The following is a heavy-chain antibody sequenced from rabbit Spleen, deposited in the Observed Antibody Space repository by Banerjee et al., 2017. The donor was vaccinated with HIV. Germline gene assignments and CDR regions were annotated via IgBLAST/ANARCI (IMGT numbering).Heavy chain of an antibody. CDR1: GVSLNDKDV. D-gene: IGHD1-1*01. CDR2: INIVTGKS. V-gene: IGHV1S45*01. J-gene: IGHJ4*01. CDR3: ARDLITVIGWNFGW. Sequence: QEQLEESGGGLVKPEGSLTLTCKASGVSLNDKDVMCWVRQAPGKGLEWIACINIVTGKSVYASWALGRFIMSRTSSTTVTLQMTSLTVADTATYFCARDLITVIGWNFGWWGPGTLVTVS.